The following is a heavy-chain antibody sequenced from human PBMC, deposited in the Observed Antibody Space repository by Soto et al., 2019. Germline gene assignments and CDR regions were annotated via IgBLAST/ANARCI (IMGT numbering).Heavy chain of an antibody. Sequence: QVQLVESGGGLVKPGGSLRLSCAVSGFTFSDYYMTWIRQAPGKGLEWVSYISSSTSHTNYADSVMGRFTNSRDNAKNSLFLQMNSLRAEDTAVYYCARGRGAAADYFDFWGQGTLVTVSS. CDR2: ISSSTSHT. CDR3: ARGRGAAADYFDF. V-gene: IGHV3-11*05. CDR1: GFTFSDYY. J-gene: IGHJ4*02. D-gene: IGHD6-13*01.